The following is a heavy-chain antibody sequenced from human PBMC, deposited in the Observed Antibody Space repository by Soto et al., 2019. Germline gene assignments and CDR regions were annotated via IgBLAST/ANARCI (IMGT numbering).Heavy chain of an antibody. CDR3: AKDDATIGMDV. Sequence: VGSLRLSCAASGFTFSSDGMHWVRQAPGKGLEWVAVISYDGSNKYYADSVKGRFTISRDNSKNTLYLQMNSLRAEDTAVYYCAKDDATIGMDVWGQGTTVTVSS. CDR2: ISYDGSNK. V-gene: IGHV3-30*18. D-gene: IGHD5-12*01. J-gene: IGHJ6*02. CDR1: GFTFSSDG.